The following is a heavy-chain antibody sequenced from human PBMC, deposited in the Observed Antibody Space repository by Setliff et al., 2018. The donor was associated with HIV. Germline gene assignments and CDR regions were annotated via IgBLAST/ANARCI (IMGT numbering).Heavy chain of an antibody. V-gene: IGHV4-34*01. J-gene: IGHJ4*02. Sequence: LSLTCAVYGTSFSGYYWNWIRQSPGKGLEWIGEVDHSGGTKFNPSLKSRVTISVDTSKNQFSLKLSSVTAADAAMYYCASFFVTTVTNQDYWGQGTPVTVSS. CDR2: VDHSGGT. CDR3: ASFFVTTVTNQDY. CDR1: GTSFSGYY. D-gene: IGHD4-17*01.